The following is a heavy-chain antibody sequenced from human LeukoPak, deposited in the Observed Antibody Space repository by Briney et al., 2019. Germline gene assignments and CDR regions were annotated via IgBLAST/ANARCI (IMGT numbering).Heavy chain of an antibody. J-gene: IGHJ4*02. V-gene: IGHV3-21*01. Sequence: GGSQRLSCAASGFTFSSYSMNWVRQAPGKGLEWVSSISSSSSYIYYADSVKGRFTISRDNAKNSLYLQMNSLRAEDTAVYYCAREERMGYYDILTGYPTHPFDYWGQGTLVTVSS. CDR3: AREERMGYYDILTGYPTHPFDY. CDR1: GFTFSSYS. D-gene: IGHD3-9*01. CDR2: ISSSSSYI.